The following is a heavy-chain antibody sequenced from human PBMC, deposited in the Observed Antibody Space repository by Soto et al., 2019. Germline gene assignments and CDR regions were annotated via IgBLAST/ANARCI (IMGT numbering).Heavy chain of an antibody. CDR2: IYYSGST. CDR3: ARAVWGGFDY. J-gene: IGHJ4*02. Sequence: SETLSLTCTVSGGSISSYYWSWIRQPPGKGLEWIGYIYYSGSTNYNPSLKSRVTISVDTSKNQFSLKLSSVTAADTAVYYCARAVWGGFDYWGQGTLVTVSS. D-gene: IGHD3-16*01. V-gene: IGHV4-59*01. CDR1: GGSISSYY.